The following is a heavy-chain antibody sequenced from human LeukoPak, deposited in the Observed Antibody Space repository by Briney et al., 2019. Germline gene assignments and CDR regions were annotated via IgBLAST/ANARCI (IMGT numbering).Heavy chain of an antibody. CDR3: ARQTMTAATLDY. CDR2: INSDGINT. D-gene: IGHD4-17*01. J-gene: IGHJ4*02. V-gene: IGHV3-74*01. CDR1: GFTFSNYW. Sequence: PGGSLRLSCAASGFTFSNYWMHWVRQAPGKGLVWVSRINSDGINTSYADSVKGRFTISRDNAKNTLNLQMNSLRAEDTAVYYCARQTMTAATLDYWGQGALVTVSS.